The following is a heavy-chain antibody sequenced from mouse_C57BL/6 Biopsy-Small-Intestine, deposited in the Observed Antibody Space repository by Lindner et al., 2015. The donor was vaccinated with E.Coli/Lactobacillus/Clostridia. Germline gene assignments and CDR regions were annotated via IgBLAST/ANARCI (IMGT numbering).Heavy chain of an antibody. CDR2: IYPRSGNT. CDR1: GYTFTSYG. CDR3: ASGRYVRGDYGVYGRT. Sequence: QLQESGAELARPGASVKVSCKASGYTFTSYGISWVKQRTGQGLEWIGEIYPRSGNTYYNEKFKGKATLTADKSSSTAYMQLSSLTSEDSAVYYCASGRYVRGDYGVYGRTGGQGTSVTVSS. V-gene: IGHV1-81*01. D-gene: IGHD2-13*01. J-gene: IGHJ4*01.